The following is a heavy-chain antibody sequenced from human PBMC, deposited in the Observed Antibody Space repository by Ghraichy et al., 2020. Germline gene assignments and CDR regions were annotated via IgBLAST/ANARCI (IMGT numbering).Heavy chain of an antibody. Sequence: GSLRLSCAASGFTVSSNHMSWVRQAPGKGLEWISVIYSGGSTFYADSVKGRFTISRDNSKNTVHLQMDSPRAEDTAVYHCARGNVALDYWGQGTLVTVSS. CDR1: GFTVSSNH. CDR3: ARGNVALDY. V-gene: IGHV3-66*01. J-gene: IGHJ4*02. CDR2: IYSGGST. D-gene: IGHD2-15*01.